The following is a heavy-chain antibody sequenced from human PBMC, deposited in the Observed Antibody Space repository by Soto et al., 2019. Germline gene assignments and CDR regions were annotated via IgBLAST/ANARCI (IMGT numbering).Heavy chain of an antibody. V-gene: IGHV5-10-1*01. CDR1: GSSFTSYW. D-gene: IGHD1-20*01. J-gene: IGHJ6*02. CDR2: IDPSDSYT. Sequence: PGESLKISCKGSGSSFTSYWISLVRQIPGTVLEWMGRIDPSDSYTNYSPSFQGNVTISADKSISTAYLQWSSLKASDTAMYYCARLPTPRITYYYYYGMDVWGQGTTVTVSS. CDR3: ARLPTPRITYYYYYGMDV.